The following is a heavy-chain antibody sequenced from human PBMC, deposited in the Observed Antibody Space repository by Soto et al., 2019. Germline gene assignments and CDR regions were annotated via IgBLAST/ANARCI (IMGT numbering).Heavy chain of an antibody. Sequence: QVQLQESGPGLVKPSETLSLTCTVSGGSISSYYWSWIRQPPGKGLEWIGYIYYSGSTNYNPSPKSRVTITVDTSKNQFSLKLSPVTAADTAVYYCAREGLTGTIGLYYYYGMDVWGQGTTVTVSS. V-gene: IGHV4-59*01. J-gene: IGHJ6*02. D-gene: IGHD1-7*01. CDR1: GGSISSYY. CDR3: AREGLTGTIGLYYYYGMDV. CDR2: IYYSGST.